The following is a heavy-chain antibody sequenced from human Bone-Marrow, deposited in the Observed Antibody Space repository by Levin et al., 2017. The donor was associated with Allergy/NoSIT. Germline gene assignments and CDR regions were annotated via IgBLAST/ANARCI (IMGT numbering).Heavy chain of an antibody. CDR2: IYHTGST. V-gene: IGHV4-4*02. Sequence: PSETLSLTCAVSGGSISSNHWWSWVRQPPGKGLEWIGEIYHTGSTNYNPSLKSRVTISIDKSKNQFSLKLSSVTAADTAVYYCASKEVVAGLYDYWGQGILVTVSS. J-gene: IGHJ4*02. CDR1: GGSISSNHW. CDR3: ASKEVVAGLYDY. D-gene: IGHD6-19*01.